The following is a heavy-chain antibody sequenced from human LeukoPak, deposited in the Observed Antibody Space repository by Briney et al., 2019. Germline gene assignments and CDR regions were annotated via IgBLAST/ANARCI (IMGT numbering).Heavy chain of an antibody. CDR1: GGSISSSNSY. D-gene: IGHD3-16*02. CDR3: ARRLANYDLVWGSYRDTGGAFDI. CDR2: LYYGGNS. Sequence: PSETLSLTCTVSGGSISSSNSYRGWIRQPPGKGLEWIGSLYYGGNSYYNPSLKSRVTISADTPKNQFSLKLTSVTAADTAVYYCARRLANYDLVWGSYRDTGGAFDIWGQGTMVAVSS. V-gene: IGHV4-39*01. J-gene: IGHJ3*02.